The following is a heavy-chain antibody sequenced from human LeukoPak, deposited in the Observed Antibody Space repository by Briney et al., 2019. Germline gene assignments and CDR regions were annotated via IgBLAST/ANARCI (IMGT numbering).Heavy chain of an antibody. CDR1: GGSFSGYY. CDR3: ARARPIVVVVAATKPFDY. J-gene: IGHJ4*02. CDR2: INHSGST. Sequence: SETLSLTCAVYGGSFSGYYWSWIRQPPGKGLEWSGEINHSGSTNYNPSLKSRVTISVDTSKNQFSLKLSSVTAADTAVYYCARARPIVVVVAATKPFDYWGQGTLVTVSS. V-gene: IGHV4-34*01. D-gene: IGHD2-15*01.